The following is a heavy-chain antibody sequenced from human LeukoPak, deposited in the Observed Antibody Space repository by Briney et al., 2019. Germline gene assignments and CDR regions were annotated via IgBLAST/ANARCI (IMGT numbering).Heavy chain of an antibody. CDR2: IYHSGST. CDR1: GGSISSGGYS. J-gene: IGHJ4*02. D-gene: IGHD6-19*01. Sequence: SETLSLTCIVSGGSISSGGYSWSWIRQPPGKGLEWIGYIYHSGSTYYNPSLKSRVTISVDRSKNQFSLKLSSVTAADTAVYYCARSSAVAGTDYWGQGTLVTVSS. CDR3: ARSSAVAGTDY. V-gene: IGHV4-30-2*01.